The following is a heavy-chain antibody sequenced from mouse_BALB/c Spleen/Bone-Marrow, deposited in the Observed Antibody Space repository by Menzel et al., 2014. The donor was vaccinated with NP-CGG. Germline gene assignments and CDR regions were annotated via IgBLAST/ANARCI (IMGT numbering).Heavy chain of an antibody. D-gene: IGHD2-4*01. J-gene: IGHJ3*01. CDR1: GFSFSNYG. CDR3: ARHAYYDQTEVSFVY. Sequence: EVQLVESGGGLVKSGGSLKLSCAASGFSFSNYGMSWVRQTPEKRLEWVATISGDGRYTFYSDSVRGRFTISRDNAKSNLYLQLSSLRSADTALYYCARHAYYDQTEVSFVYWGQGTLVTVSA. CDR2: ISGDGRYT. V-gene: IGHV5-9-2*01.